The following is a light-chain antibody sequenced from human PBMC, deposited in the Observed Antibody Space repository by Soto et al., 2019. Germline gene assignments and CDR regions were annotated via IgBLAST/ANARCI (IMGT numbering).Light chain of an antibody. V-gene: IGKV3-20*01. CDR1: QSVSSN. CDR2: AAA. CDR3: QQYGSSPLT. Sequence: EIVMTQSPATLSVSPGERATLSCRASQSVSSNLAWYQQKPGQAPRLLIYAAATRATGIPARFSGSGSGTDFTLTISRLEPEDFAVYHCQQYGSSPLTFGGGTKVEIK. J-gene: IGKJ4*01.